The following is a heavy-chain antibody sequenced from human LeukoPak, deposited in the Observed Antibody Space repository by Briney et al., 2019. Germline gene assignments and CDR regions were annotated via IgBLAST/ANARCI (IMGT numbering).Heavy chain of an antibody. CDR1: GGSISSYY. Sequence: PSETLSLTCTVSGGSISSYYWSWIRQPAGKGLEWIGRIYNTGSTNCNPSLKSRVTMSVDTSKNQFSLNLTSVTAADTAVYYCARVTGYVMEDYFDYWGQGTLVTVSS. J-gene: IGHJ4*02. D-gene: IGHD6-13*01. V-gene: IGHV4-4*07. CDR3: ARVTGYVMEDYFDY. CDR2: IYNTGST.